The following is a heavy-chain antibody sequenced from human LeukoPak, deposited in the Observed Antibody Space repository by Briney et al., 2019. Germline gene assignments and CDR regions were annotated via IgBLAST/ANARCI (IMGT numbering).Heavy chain of an antibody. Sequence: GGSLRLSCAASGFTFSSYSMNWVRQAPGKGLEWVSSISSRSSYIYYADSVKGRFTISRDNAKNSLYLQMNSLRAEDTAVYYCASSDAGWGQGTLVTVSS. J-gene: IGHJ4*02. CDR3: ASSDAG. V-gene: IGHV3-21*01. CDR1: GFTFSSYS. CDR2: ISSRSSYI.